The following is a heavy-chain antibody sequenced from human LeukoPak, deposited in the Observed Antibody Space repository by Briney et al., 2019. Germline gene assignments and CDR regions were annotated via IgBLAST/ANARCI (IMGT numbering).Heavy chain of an antibody. CDR2: IRYDGSKK. CDR1: GFTFSSYG. V-gene: IGHV3-30*02. J-gene: IGHJ6*03. CDR3: AKDSQYHDFWSGYSGYYYYYMDV. Sequence: GGSLRLSCAASGFTFSSYGMHWVRQAPGKGRDWVSFIRYDGSKKYYADSVKGRFTISRDNSKNTLYLQMNSLRAEDTAVYYCAKDSQYHDFWSGYSGYYYYYMDVWGKGTTVTVSS. D-gene: IGHD3-3*01.